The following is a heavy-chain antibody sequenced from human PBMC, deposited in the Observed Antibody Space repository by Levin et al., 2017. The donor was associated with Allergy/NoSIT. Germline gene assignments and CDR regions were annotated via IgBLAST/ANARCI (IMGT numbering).Heavy chain of an antibody. V-gene: IGHV4-39*01. CDR3: AQTGVDYYGSGSNFDY. D-gene: IGHD3-10*01. CDR1: GGSISSSSYY. Sequence: SETLSLTCTVSGGSISSSSYYWGWIRQPPGKGLEWIGSIYYSGSTYYNPSLKSRVTISVDTSKNQFSLKLSSVTAADTAVYYCAQTGVDYYGSGSNFDYWGQGTLVTVSS. CDR2: IYYSGST. J-gene: IGHJ4*02.